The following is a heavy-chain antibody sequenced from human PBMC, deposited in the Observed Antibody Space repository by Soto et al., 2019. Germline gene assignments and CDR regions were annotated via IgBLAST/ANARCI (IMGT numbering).Heavy chain of an antibody. D-gene: IGHD3-10*01. J-gene: IGHJ6*02. V-gene: IGHV4-4*07. Sequence: LSLTCTVSGGSISSYYWSWIRQPAGKGLEWIGRIYTSGGTNYNPSLKSRVTMSVDTSKNQFSLKLSSVTAADTAVYYCARSPTYYYGSGYYYGMDVWGQGTTVTVSS. CDR3: ARSPTYYYGSGYYYGMDV. CDR2: IYTSGGT. CDR1: GGSISSYY.